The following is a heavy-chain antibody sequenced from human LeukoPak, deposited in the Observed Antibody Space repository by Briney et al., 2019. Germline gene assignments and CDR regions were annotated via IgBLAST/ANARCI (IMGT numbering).Heavy chain of an antibody. CDR2: IIPIFGTA. CDR3: ARDPYYYDSSGYYDY. D-gene: IGHD3-22*01. CDR1: GGTFSSYA. J-gene: IGHJ4*02. V-gene: IGHV1-69*13. Sequence: ASVKVSCKASGGTFSSYAISWVRQAPGQGLEWMGGIIPIFGTANYAQKFQGRVTITADESTSTAYMELRSLRSDDTAVYYCARDPYYYDSSGYYDYWGQGTLVTVSS.